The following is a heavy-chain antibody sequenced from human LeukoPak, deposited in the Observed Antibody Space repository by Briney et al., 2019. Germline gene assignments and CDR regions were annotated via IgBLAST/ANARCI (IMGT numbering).Heavy chain of an antibody. J-gene: IGHJ4*02. CDR3: ARGPKQLLWFGYSPDY. Sequence: GGSLRLSCALSVFTFYIFSIMWVRESPGEGGGWGSSISSSSSYIYYADSVKGRFTISRDNAKNSLYLQMNSLRAEDTAVYYCARGPKQLLWFGYSPDYWGQGTLVTVSS. V-gene: IGHV3-21*01. CDR2: ISSSSSYI. CDR1: VFTFYIFS. D-gene: IGHD3-10*01.